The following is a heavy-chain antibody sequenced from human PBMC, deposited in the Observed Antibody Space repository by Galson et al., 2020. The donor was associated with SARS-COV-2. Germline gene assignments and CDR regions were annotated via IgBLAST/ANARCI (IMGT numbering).Heavy chain of an antibody. CDR2: IIPLFDER. Sequence: ASVKVSCKASGGTLSNFAVSWVRQAPGRGLEWMGRIIPLFDERKYSRNFQGRVTMTADKSTSTVYMELDSLKSEDTAVYYCARPATTVATDGFHIWGQGTMVIVSA. CDR1: GGTLSNFA. CDR3: ARPATTVATDGFHI. J-gene: IGHJ3*02. V-gene: IGHV1-69*04. D-gene: IGHD4-17*01.